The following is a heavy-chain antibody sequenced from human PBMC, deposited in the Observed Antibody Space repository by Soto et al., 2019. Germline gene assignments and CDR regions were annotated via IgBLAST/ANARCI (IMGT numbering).Heavy chain of an antibody. Sequence: SETLSLTCTVSGGSISSYYWSLIRQPPGKGLEWIGYIYYSGSTNYNPSLKSRVTISVDTSKNQFSLKLSSVTAADTAVYYCARRYGPGFDYWGQGILVTVSS. J-gene: IGHJ4*02. CDR1: GGSISSYY. CDR3: ARRYGPGFDY. V-gene: IGHV4-59*08. D-gene: IGHD4-17*01. CDR2: IYYSGST.